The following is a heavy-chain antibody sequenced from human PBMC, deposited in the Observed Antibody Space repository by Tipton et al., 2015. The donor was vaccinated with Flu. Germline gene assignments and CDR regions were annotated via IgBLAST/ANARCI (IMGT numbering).Heavy chain of an antibody. D-gene: IGHD6-13*01. Sequence: SLRLSCAASGFTFDDYTMHWVRQAPGKGLEWVANIKQDGSKEYYVDSVKGRFTISRDNAKNSLYLQMSSLRAEDMAVYYCARGIASAASMWGQGTMVTVSS. J-gene: IGHJ3*02. CDR2: IKQDGSKE. CDR3: ARGIASAASM. CDR1: GFTFDDYT. V-gene: IGHV3-7*03.